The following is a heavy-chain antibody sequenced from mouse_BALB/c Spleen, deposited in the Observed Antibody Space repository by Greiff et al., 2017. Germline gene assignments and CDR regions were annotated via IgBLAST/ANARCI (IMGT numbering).Heavy chain of an antibody. CDR1: GYTFTSYY. D-gene: IGHD2-2*01. V-gene: IGHV1S81*02. Sequence: QVQLQQSGAELVKPGASVKLSCKASGYTFTSYYMYWVKQRPGQGLEWIGEINPSNGGTNFNEKFKSKATLTVDKSSSTAYMQLSSLTSEDSAVYYCTREAGLRRGAWFAYWGQGTLVTVSA. CDR3: TREAGLRRGAWFAY. CDR2: INPSNGGT. J-gene: IGHJ3*01.